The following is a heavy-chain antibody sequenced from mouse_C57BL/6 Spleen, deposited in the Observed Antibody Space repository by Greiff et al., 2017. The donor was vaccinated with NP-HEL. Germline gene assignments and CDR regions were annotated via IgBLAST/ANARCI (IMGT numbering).Heavy chain of an antibody. V-gene: IGHV1-9*01. J-gene: IGHJ3*01. CDR1: GYTFTGYW. D-gene: IGHD2-4*01. CDR3: ARKGPPIYYDYGRGFAY. Sequence: QVHVKQSGAELMKPGASVKLSCKATGYTFTGYWIEWVKQRPGHGLEWIGEILPGSGSTNYNEKFKGKATFTADTSSNTAYMQLSSLTTEDSAIYYCARKGPPIYYDYGRGFAYWGQGTLVTVSA. CDR2: ILPGSGST.